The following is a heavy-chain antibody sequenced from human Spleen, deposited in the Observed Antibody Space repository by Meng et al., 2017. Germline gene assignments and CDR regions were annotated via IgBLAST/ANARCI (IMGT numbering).Heavy chain of an antibody. Sequence: QVRLVQSGDEVKKPGASVKVSCKPSGYNFPDYYIHWVRRAPGQGLEWMGRINPKSGDTHYAQKFQARVTMTGDTSISTAYMELSGLRSDDTAMYYCARDEDISAAGKLFGDYWGQGTLVTVSS. CDR1: GYNFPDYY. CDR2: INPKSGDT. CDR3: ARDEDISAAGKLFGDY. J-gene: IGHJ4*02. V-gene: IGHV1-2*06. D-gene: IGHD6-13*01.